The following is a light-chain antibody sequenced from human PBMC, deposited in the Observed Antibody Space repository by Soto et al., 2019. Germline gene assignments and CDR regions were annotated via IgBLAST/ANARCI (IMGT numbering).Light chain of an antibody. CDR2: EGS. Sequence: QSALTQPASVSGSPGQSITISCTGTSSDVGSYNLVSWYQPHPGKAPKLMIYEGSKRPSGVSNRFSGSKSGNTASLTISGRQAEDEADYCCCSYAGSSTVVFGGGTKLTVL. CDR1: SSDVGSYNL. J-gene: IGLJ2*01. CDR3: CSYAGSSTVV. V-gene: IGLV2-23*01.